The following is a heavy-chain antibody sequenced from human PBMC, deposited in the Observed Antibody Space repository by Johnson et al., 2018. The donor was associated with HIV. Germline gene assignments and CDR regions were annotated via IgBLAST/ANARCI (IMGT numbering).Heavy chain of an antibody. CDR3: AKDVGNYWPNAFDI. V-gene: IGHV3-30-3*01. J-gene: IGHJ3*02. CDR2: ISYDGSNK. CDR1: GFTFSSYA. D-gene: IGHD3-22*01. Sequence: VQLVESGGGVVQPGRSLRLSCAASGFTFSSYAMHWVRQAPAKGLEWVAVISYDGSNKYYADSVKGRFTISRDNSKNTLYLQMNSLRAEDTAVYYCAKDVGNYWPNAFDIWGQGTMVTVSS.